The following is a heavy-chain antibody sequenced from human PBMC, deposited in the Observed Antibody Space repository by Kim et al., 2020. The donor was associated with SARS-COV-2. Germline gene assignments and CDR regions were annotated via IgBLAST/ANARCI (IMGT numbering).Heavy chain of an antibody. D-gene: IGHD4-17*01. J-gene: IGHJ4*02. CDR2: ST. CDR3: AKDLHGDYGY. V-gene: IGHV3-23*01. Sequence: STSYADSVKGRFNISRDNSKNTLYLQMNSLRAEDTAVYYCAKDLHGDYGYWGQGTLVTVSS.